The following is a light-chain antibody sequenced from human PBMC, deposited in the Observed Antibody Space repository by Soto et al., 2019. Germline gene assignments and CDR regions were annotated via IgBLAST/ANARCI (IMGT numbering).Light chain of an antibody. J-gene: IGLJ1*01. CDR2: SNN. CDR3: AAWDASLGGFYV. CDR1: RSSVGSNT. V-gene: IGLV1-44*01. Sequence: QSVLTQPPSASGTPGQRVTLSCSGSRSSVGSNTVNWYQHLPGTAPKLLIYSNNHRPSGVPDRFSASKAGASASLAISGLQSEYEGDYYCAAWDASLGGFYVFGSGTKLTVL.